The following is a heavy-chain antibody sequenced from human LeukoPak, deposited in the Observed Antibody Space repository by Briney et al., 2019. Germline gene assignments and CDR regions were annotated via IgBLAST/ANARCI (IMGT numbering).Heavy chain of an antibody. CDR1: GGTFSSYA. D-gene: IGHD6-13*01. J-gene: IGHJ4*02. CDR3: ATPRRGIAAAGLSH. V-gene: IGHV1-69*13. CDR2: IIPIFGTA. Sequence: EASVKVSCTASGGTFSSYAISWVRQAPGQGLEWMGGIIPIFGTANYAQKFQGRVTITADESTSTAYMELSSLRSEDTAVYYCATPRRGIAAAGLSHWGQGTLVTVSS.